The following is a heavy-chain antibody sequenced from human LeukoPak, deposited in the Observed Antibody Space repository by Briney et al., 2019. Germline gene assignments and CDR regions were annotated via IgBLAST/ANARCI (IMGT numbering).Heavy chain of an antibody. CDR2: ISAYNGNT. CDR1: GYTFTSYG. D-gene: IGHD3-3*01. J-gene: IGHJ4*02. V-gene: IGHV1-18*01. CDR3: ARDHYDFWSGSANY. Sequence: ASVKVPCKASGYTFTSYGISWVRQAPGQGLEWMGWISAYNGNTNYAQKLQGRVTMTTDTSTSTAYTELRSLRSDDTAVYYCARDHYDFWSGSANYWGQGTLVTVSS.